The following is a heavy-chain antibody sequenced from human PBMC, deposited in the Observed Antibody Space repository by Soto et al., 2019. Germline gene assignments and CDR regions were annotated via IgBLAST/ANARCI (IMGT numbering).Heavy chain of an antibody. D-gene: IGHD3-16*01. CDR2: INAGNGDT. CDR3: ARDRGGSTGWFDP. Sequence: QVQLLQSGAEEKKPGASVKVSCEASGYTFTNYALHWVRQAPGQRLERMGWINAGNGDTKYSQKFQGRVTISRDTSASTAYMELSSLRSEDTAVYYCARDRGGSTGWFDPWGQGTLVTVSS. CDR1: GYTFTNYA. V-gene: IGHV1-3*05. J-gene: IGHJ5*02.